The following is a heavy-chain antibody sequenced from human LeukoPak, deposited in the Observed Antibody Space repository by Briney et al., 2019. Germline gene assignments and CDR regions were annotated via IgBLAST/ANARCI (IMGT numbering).Heavy chain of an antibody. J-gene: IGHJ5*02. D-gene: IGHD4-11*01. CDR2: FYTSEST. CDR1: GGSISGYY. V-gene: IGHV4-4*07. Sequence: SETLSLTCTVSGGSISGYYASCIRQPAGKGLEWIGRFYTSESTNYNPSLKSRVTMSVDTSKNKFSLKLSSVTAAATDVYYCGRDARDYSHWYPPWGQGTLVTVSS. CDR3: GRDARDYSHWYPP.